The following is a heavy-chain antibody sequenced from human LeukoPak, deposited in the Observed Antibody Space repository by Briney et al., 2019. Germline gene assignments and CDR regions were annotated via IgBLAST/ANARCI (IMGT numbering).Heavy chain of an antibody. V-gene: IGHV3-74*01. Sequence: PGGSLRLSCAASGFTFSSYWMYWVRQAPGKGLVWVSRINNDGTTTNFADSVKGRFTISRDNTKNTVYLHMNSLRAEDTAVYYCTRDITLTRGGRSDYWGQGTLVTASS. J-gene: IGHJ4*02. CDR2: INNDGTTT. CDR1: GFTFSSYW. D-gene: IGHD3-10*01. CDR3: TRDITLTRGGRSDY.